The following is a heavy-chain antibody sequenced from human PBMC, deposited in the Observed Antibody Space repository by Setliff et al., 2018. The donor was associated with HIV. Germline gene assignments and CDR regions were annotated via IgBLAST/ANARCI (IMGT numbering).Heavy chain of an antibody. Sequence: PSETLSLTCAVYGGSFRGYYWTWVRQSPGKGLEWIGEVNHSGRTNYNPSLKSRLAISGDMSKNQFSLSLRSVTAADTAVYYCARGVKGVIITYYYYCMDVWGKGTAVTVSS. D-gene: IGHD3-10*01. CDR2: VNHSGRT. CDR3: ARGVKGVIITYYYYCMDV. J-gene: IGHJ6*03. CDR1: GGSFRGYY. V-gene: IGHV4-34*01.